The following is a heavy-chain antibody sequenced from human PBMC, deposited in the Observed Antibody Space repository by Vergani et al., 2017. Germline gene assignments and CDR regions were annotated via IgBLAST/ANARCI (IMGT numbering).Heavy chain of an antibody. Sequence: QVQLQESGPGLVKPSETLSLTCTVSGGSISSYYWSWIRQPPGKGLEWIGYIYYSGSTNYNPSLKSRVTISVDTSKNQFSLKLSSVTAADTAVYYCARGLGNWFDPWGQGTLVTVSS. CDR2: IYYSGST. D-gene: IGHD7-27*01. CDR3: ARGLGNWFDP. V-gene: IGHV4-59*01. J-gene: IGHJ5*02. CDR1: GGSISSYY.